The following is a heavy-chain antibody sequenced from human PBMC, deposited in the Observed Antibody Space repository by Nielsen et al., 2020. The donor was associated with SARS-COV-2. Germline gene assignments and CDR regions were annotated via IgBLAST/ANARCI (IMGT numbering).Heavy chain of an antibody. J-gene: IGHJ3*02. V-gene: IGHV3-23*01. D-gene: IGHD6-19*01. CDR1: GFTFSNYA. CDR3: AKDKSDSVAGFDAFDI. CDR2: ISGGSGNT. Sequence: GGSLRLSCAASGFTFSNYAMSWVRQAPGKGLEWVSTISGGSGNTYYADSVKGRFTISRDNSKKTLYLLMNSLRAEDTAAYYCAKDKSDSVAGFDAFDIWGQGTMVTVSS.